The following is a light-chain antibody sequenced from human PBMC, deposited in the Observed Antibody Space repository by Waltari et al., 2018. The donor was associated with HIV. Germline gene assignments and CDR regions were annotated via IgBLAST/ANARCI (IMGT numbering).Light chain of an antibody. CDR2: GAS. CDR1: QSIGSR. J-gene: IGKJ2*01. Sequence: EIVMTQSPATLSVSPGERATLSCRASQSIGSRLAWYQQKPGQAPWLLIYGASTRATGIPARISGSGSGTDFTLTISSLQSEDVAVYYCQQYNSWPPYTFGQGTKLENK. V-gene: IGKV3-15*01. CDR3: QQYNSWPPYT.